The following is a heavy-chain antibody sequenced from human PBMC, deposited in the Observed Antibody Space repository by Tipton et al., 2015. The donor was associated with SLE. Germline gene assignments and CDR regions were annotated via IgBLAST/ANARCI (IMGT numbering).Heavy chain of an antibody. CDR1: GGSITGYY. Sequence: TLSLTCTVSGGSITGYYWGWLRQSPGKGLEWIGSVFYSGSANYNPSLKGRVTISVDASNNQLSLRLNSVSAADTAVYLCARDRGGYYFDYWGQGTLVTVSS. V-gene: IGHV4-59*12. CDR3: ARDRGGYYFDY. D-gene: IGHD3-10*01. CDR2: VFYSGSA. J-gene: IGHJ4*02.